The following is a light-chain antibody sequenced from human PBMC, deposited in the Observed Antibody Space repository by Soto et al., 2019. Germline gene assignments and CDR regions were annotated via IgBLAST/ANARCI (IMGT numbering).Light chain of an antibody. J-gene: IGKJ4*01. CDR1: QSLDGY. CDR3: QQRTNWGVT. Sequence: EIVLTQSPATLSLSPGERATLSCRASQSLDGYLAWYQHKSGQAPRLLIYDASNRATGIPARFSGSGSGTAFTLTISSLEPEDFAIYYCQQRTNWGVTFGGGTKVEIK. V-gene: IGKV3-11*01. CDR2: DAS.